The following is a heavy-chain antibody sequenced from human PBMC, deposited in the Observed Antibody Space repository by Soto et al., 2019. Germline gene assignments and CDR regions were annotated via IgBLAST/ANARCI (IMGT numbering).Heavy chain of an antibody. CDR2: INPQTGGT. V-gene: IGHV1-2*02. Sequence: ASVKVSCKASGYTFTGYYIHWVREAPGQGLEWMGWINPQTGGTSYAQKFQGRVALSRDTSINTAYLELSRLTFDDAAVYFCARERYQVISDGMDVWGQGTTVTVSS. D-gene: IGHD2-2*01. CDR1: GYTFTGYY. J-gene: IGHJ6*02. CDR3: ARERYQVISDGMDV.